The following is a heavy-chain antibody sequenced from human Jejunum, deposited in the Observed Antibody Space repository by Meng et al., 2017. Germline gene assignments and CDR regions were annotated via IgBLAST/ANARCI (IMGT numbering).Heavy chain of an antibody. Sequence: GESLKISCAASGFTFSSCSMHWVRQAPGEGPVWVSRINSDGISTTYADSVKGRFTISRDNAKNILYLQMNSLRAEDTAMYFCARQYCSSDTCYFDDWGQGTLVTVSS. CDR1: GFTFSSCS. CDR2: INSDGIST. J-gene: IGHJ4*02. D-gene: IGHD2-2*01. CDR3: ARQYCSSDTCYFDD. V-gene: IGHV3-74*01.